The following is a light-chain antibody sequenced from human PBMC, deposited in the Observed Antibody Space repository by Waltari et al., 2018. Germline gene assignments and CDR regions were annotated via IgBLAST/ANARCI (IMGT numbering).Light chain of an antibody. J-gene: IGKJ1*01. V-gene: IGKV4-1*01. CDR1: QSVLSSSNNKNY. CDR3: QQCYSIPWT. CDR2: WAS. Sequence: DIVMTQSPDSLAVSLGERATINCKSSQSVLSSSNNKNYLAWYQQKPGQPPKLLIYWASTRESGVPDRFSGGGSGTDFTLTIGSLQAEDVAVYYCQQCYSIPWTFGQGTKVEIK.